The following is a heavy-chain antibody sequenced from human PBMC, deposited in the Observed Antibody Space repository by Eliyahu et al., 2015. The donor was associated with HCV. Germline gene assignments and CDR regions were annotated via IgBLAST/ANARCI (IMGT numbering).Heavy chain of an antibody. CDR2: IYRDGSA. Sequence: QLVESGGDLIQPGGSLRLSCAASGLNISDNFMNWVRQAPGKGLEWVSVIYRDGSANYRDSVKGRFTVSRDNSKNMVYLQMSSLRAEDTAVYYCGRDYYHSIDYWGQGTLVTVSS. CDR1: GLNISDNF. J-gene: IGHJ4*02. CDR3: GRDYYHSIDY. V-gene: IGHV3-53*01. D-gene: IGHD3-10*01.